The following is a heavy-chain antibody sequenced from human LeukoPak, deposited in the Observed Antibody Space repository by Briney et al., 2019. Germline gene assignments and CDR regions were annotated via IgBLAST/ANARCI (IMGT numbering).Heavy chain of an antibody. J-gene: IGHJ4*02. Sequence: GGSLRLSCVVSGIKLSNYAMSWVRQAPGKGLEWVSAISGSGGSTYYADSVKGRFTISRDNSKNTLYLQMNSLRAEDTAVYYCAKPRAYDILTGSYYWGQGTLVTVSS. D-gene: IGHD3-9*01. CDR3: AKPRAYDILTGSYY. CDR2: ISGSGGST. V-gene: IGHV3-23*01. CDR1: GIKLSNYA.